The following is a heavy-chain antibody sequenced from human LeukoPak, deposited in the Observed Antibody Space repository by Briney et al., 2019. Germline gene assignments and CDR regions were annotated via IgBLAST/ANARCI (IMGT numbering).Heavy chain of an antibody. V-gene: IGHV6-1*01. CDR2: TYYRSKWYN. D-gene: IGHD3-10*01. J-gene: IGHJ6*02. Sequence: SQTLSLTCAISGDSVSSNSAAWNWIRQSPSRGLEWLGRTYYRSKWYNDYAVSVKSRITINPDTSKNQFSLQLNSVTPEDTAVYYCARGSTMVRGPIDYYGMDVWGQGTTVTVSS. CDR1: GDSVSSNSAA. CDR3: ARGSTMVRGPIDYYGMDV.